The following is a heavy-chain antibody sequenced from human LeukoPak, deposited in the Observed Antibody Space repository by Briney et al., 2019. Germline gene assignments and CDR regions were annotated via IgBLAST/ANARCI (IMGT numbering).Heavy chain of an antibody. CDR1: GGSISSGGYY. CDR2: IYYSGST. V-gene: IGHV4-31*03. Sequence: SETLSLTCTVSGGSISSGGYYWSWIRQHPGKGLEWIGYIYYSGSTYYNPSLKSRVPISVDTSKDQFSLKLSSVTAADTAVYYCARVKANDWSSTSCYPDVDYFDYWGQGTLVTVSS. CDR3: ARVKANDWSSTSCYPDVDYFDY. J-gene: IGHJ4*02. D-gene: IGHD2-2*01.